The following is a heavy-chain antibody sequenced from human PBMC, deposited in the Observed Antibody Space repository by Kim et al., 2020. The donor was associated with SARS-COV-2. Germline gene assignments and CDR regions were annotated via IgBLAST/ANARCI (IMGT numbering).Heavy chain of an antibody. J-gene: IGHJ4*02. V-gene: IGHV3-9*01. CDR3: AKTPHYDSSGPFDY. CDR2: ISWNSGSI. D-gene: IGHD3-22*01. Sequence: GGSLRLSCAASGFTFDDYAMYWVRQAPGKGLEWVSGISWNSGSIGYADSVKGRFTISRDNAKNSLYLQMDSLRPEDTALYYCAKTPHYDSSGPFDYWGQGTLVTVSS. CDR1: GFTFDDYA.